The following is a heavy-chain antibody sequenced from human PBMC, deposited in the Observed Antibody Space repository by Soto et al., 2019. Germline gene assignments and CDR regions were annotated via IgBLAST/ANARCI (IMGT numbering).Heavy chain of an antibody. J-gene: IGHJ4*02. V-gene: IGHV3-74*03. CDR1: GFTFSNYW. CDR2: LKNDGSEK. CDR3: AKDTYYYDRSGYYTYDH. Sequence: PGGSLRLSCAVSGFTFSNYWMHWVRQAPGKGLEWVSRLKNDGSEKKYADSVKGRLTISRDNSRNTLDLQMNSLRAEDTAVYYCAKDTYYYDRSGYYTYDHWGQGTLVTVSS. D-gene: IGHD3-22*01.